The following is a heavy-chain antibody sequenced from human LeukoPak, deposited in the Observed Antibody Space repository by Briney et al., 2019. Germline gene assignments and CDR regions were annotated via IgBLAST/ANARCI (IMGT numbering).Heavy chain of an antibody. V-gene: IGHV1-2*02. CDR1: GYTFTGYY. D-gene: IGHD5-18*01. Sequence: ASVKVSCKASGYTFTGYYMHWVRQAPGQGLEWMGWISPNSGGTNYAQKFQGRVTMTRDTSISTAYMELSRLRSDDTAVYYCARDQIQLGGFDYWGQGTLVTVSS. CDR2: ISPNSGGT. CDR3: ARDQIQLGGFDY. J-gene: IGHJ4*02.